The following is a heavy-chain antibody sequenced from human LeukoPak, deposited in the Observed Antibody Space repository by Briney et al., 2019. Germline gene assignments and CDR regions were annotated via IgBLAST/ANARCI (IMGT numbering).Heavy chain of an antibody. CDR3: ARLYYYDSSGYQRYFDY. J-gene: IGHJ4*02. CDR1: GYSFTSYW. V-gene: IGHV5-51*01. D-gene: IGHD3-22*01. Sequence: GESLKISCKGSGYSFTSYWIGWVRQMPGKGLEWMGIIYPGDSDTRYSPSFQGQATISADKSISTAYLQWSSLKASDTAMYYCARLYYYDSSGYQRYFDYWGQGTLVTVSS. CDR2: IYPGDSDT.